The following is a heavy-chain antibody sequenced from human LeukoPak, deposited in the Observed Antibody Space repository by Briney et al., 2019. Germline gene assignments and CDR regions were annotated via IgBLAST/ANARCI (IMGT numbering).Heavy chain of an antibody. D-gene: IGHD3-16*01. J-gene: IGHJ4*02. CDR3: ARDIGGVVHY. V-gene: IGHV3-23*01. CDR1: GFTLNNYA. Sequence: GGSLRLSCAASGFTLNNYAMSWVRQAPGKGLEWVSATSSSDAGTYHADSVRGRFTISRDSSKNTLYLQMNSLRAEDTAVYYCARDIGGVVHYWGQGPLVTVSS. CDR2: TSSSDAGT.